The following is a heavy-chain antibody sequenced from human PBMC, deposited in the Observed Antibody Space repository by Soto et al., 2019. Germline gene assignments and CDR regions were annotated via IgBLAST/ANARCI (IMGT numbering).Heavy chain of an antibody. CDR1: GFTFDDYA. CDR3: ARDVGSSPNCYFNL. D-gene: IGHD2-2*01. J-gene: IGHJ2*01. Sequence: EVHLVESGGGLVQPGRSLRLSCAASGFTFDDYAMHWVRQAPGKGLELVSRISWNSDSVDYADSVKGRFTISRDKDKNSLYLQXXSLRTEDTSLYYCARDVGSSPNCYFNLWARGTLVTVSS. V-gene: IGHV3-9*01. CDR2: ISWNSDSV.